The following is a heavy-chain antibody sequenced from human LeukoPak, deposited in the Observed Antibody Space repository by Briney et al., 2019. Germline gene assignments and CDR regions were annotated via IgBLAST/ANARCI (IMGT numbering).Heavy chain of an antibody. CDR1: GFTFSSYW. CDR3: AELGITMIGGV. CDR2: IKQDGSEK. Sequence: GGSLRLSCAASGFTFSSYWMSWVRQAPGKGLEWVANIKQDGSEKYDVDAVKGRFTISRDNAKNSLYLQMNSLRAEDTAVYYCAELGITMIGGVWGKGTTVTISS. V-gene: IGHV3-7*01. D-gene: IGHD3-10*02. J-gene: IGHJ6*04.